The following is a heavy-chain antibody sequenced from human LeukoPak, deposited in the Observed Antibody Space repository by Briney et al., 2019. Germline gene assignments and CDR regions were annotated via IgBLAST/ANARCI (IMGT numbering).Heavy chain of an antibody. CDR2: IRSKANSYAT. Sequence: GGSLRLSCAASGFTFSGSAMHWVRQASGKGLEWVGRIRSKANSYATAYAASVKGRFTISRDDSKNTAYLQMNSLKTEDTAVYYCTRTLTPYYYDSSGYYYGHDAFDIWGQGTMVTVSS. CDR1: GFTFSGSA. CDR3: TRTLTPYYYDSSGYYYGHDAFDI. V-gene: IGHV3-73*01. J-gene: IGHJ3*02. D-gene: IGHD3-22*01.